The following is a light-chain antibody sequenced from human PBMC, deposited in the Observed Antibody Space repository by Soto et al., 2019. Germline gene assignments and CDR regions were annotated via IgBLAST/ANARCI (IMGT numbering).Light chain of an antibody. Sequence: DIQMTQSPSSLSASVADRVTITCRASQTIGKYLNWYQQKPGKAPKLLIYAASSLQSGVPSRFSGSGSGTDFTLTISSLQPEDFATYYCQQSFSGRTFGQGTKVDIK. CDR1: QTIGKY. CDR3: QQSFSGRT. CDR2: AAS. V-gene: IGKV1-39*01. J-gene: IGKJ2*01.